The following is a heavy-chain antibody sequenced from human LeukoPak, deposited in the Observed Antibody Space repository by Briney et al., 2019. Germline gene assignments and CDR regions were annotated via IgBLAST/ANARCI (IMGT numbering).Heavy chain of an antibody. D-gene: IGHD5-12*01. V-gene: IGHV3-30*04. CDR1: GFTFSSYA. J-gene: IGHJ4*02. CDR2: ISYDGSNK. CDR3: ARDNLRCGIVATPNVDY. Sequence: GGSLRLSCAASGFTFSSYAMHWVRQAPGKGLEWVAVISYDGSNKYYADSVKGRFTISRDNSKNTLYLQMNSLRAEDTAVYYCARDNLRCGIVATPNVDYWDQGTLVTVSS.